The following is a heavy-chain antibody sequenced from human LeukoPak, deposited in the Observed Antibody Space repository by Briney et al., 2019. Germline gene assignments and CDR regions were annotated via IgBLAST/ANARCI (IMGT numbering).Heavy chain of an antibody. Sequence: GASVKVSCKASGYTFTSYGISWVRQAPGQGLEWMGWISAYNGNTNYAQKLQGRVTMTTDTSTSTAYMELRSLRSDDTAVYYCARVNYDILTGYFLGRHAFDIWGQGTMVTVSS. CDR2: ISAYNGNT. J-gene: IGHJ3*02. V-gene: IGHV1-18*01. CDR1: GYTFTSYG. D-gene: IGHD3-9*01. CDR3: ARVNYDILTGYFLGRHAFDI.